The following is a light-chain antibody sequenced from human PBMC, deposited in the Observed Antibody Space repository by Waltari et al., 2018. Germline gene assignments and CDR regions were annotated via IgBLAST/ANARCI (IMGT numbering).Light chain of an antibody. J-gene: IGLJ2*01. Sequence: QSVLTQPPSASGNPRQRVTISCFGSSSNTGSNYVYWYQQLPGTAPKLLIYRSNQRPSGVPDRFSGSKSGTSASLAISGLRSEDEADYHCAAWDDSLSGVVFGGGTKLTVL. CDR3: AAWDDSLSGVV. CDR1: SSNTGSNY. CDR2: RSN. V-gene: IGLV1-47*01.